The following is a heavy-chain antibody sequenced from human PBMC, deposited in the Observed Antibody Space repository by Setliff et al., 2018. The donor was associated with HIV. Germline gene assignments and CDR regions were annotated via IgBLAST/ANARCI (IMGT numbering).Heavy chain of an antibody. CDR2: IHYSGSS. D-gene: IGHD3-22*01. CDR1: GGSITGHY. Sequence: PSETLSLTCTVSGGSITGHYWSWIRQPPGKGLEWIVYIHYSGSSNYNPSLESRVTISVDMSKSQFSLKLRSMSAADTAVYYWARDPHYFDTSGYYSYFYFDFWGQGMLVTVSS. CDR3: ARDPHYFDTSGYYSYFYFDF. J-gene: IGHJ4*02. V-gene: IGHV4-59*11.